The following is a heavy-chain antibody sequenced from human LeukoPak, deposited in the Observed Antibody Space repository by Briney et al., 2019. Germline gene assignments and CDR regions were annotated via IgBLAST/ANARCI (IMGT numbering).Heavy chain of an antibody. Sequence: KPSETLSLTCTVSGGSISSYYWSWIRQAPGKGLEWIGYIYYRGSTSYNPSLKSRVTILVDTSKNQFSLKLSSVTAADTAVYYCARQSYGDYFDYWGQGTLVTVSS. CDR1: GGSISSYY. CDR2: IYYRGST. V-gene: IGHV4-59*08. D-gene: IGHD4-17*01. J-gene: IGHJ4*02. CDR3: ARQSYGDYFDY.